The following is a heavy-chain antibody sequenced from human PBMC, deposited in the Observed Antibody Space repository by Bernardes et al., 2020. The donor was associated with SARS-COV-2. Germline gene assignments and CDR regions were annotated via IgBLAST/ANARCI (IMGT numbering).Heavy chain of an antibody. D-gene: IGHD1-7*01. Sequence: SETLSLTRTVSAGSVTNSSYYWGWIRQPPGKGLEWIGNIYYSGTTYYNPSLKSRVTMSVDTSKNQFSLHLTSVTAADTAVYYCAGLELYADYVDYWGQGTLVTVSS. CDR3: AGLELYADYVDY. V-gene: IGHV4-39*01. CDR2: IYYSGTT. J-gene: IGHJ4*02. CDR1: AGSVTNSSYY.